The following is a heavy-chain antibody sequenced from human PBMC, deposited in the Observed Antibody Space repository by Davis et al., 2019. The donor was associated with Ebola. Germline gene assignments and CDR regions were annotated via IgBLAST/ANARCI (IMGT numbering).Heavy chain of an antibody. V-gene: IGHV1-46*01. Sequence: ASVKVSCKASGYTFTSYGISWVRQAPGQGLEWMGIINPSGGSTSYAQKFQGRVTMTRDTSTSTVYMELSSLRSDDTAVYYCARGIGWERPYYFDYWGQGTLVTVSS. CDR3: ARGIGWERPYYFDY. D-gene: IGHD1-26*01. CDR1: GYTFTSYG. CDR2: INPSGGST. J-gene: IGHJ4*02.